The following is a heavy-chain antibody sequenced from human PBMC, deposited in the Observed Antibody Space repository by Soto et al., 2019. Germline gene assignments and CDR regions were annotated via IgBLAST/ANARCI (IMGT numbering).Heavy chain of an antibody. V-gene: IGHV3-9*01. Sequence: EVQLVESGGGLVQPGGSLRLSCAASGFTFDDYAMHWVRQAPGKGLEWVSGISWNSGSIGYADSVKGRFTISRDNAKNSLYLQMNSLRAEDTALYYCAKARGAAGTRIYDYWGQGTLVTVSS. CDR2: ISWNSGSI. CDR1: GFTFDDYA. CDR3: AKARGAAGTRIYDY. J-gene: IGHJ4*02. D-gene: IGHD6-13*01.